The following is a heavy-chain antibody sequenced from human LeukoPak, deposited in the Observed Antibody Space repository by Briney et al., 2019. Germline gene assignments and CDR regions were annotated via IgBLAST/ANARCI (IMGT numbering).Heavy chain of an antibody. V-gene: IGHV1-2*02. CDR1: GYTFTVYY. CDR2: INPNSCGT. CDR3: ARVPRIAAAGSRVYFDY. D-gene: IGHD6-13*01. J-gene: IGHJ4*02. Sequence: ASVKLSCKASGYTFTVYYMHWVRQAPGQGREGVGWINPNSCGTNYTQKFQGRVTMTRETSISTAYIELSRLRSDDTAVYYCARVPRIAAAGSRVYFDYWGQGTLVTVSS.